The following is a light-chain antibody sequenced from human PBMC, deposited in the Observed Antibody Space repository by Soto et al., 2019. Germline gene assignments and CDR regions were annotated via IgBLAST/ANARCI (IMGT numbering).Light chain of an antibody. CDR1: SSNIGAGFD. J-gene: IGLJ3*02. CDR2: GNT. Sequence: QSVLTQPPSVSGAPGQRVTISCAGSSSNIGAGFDVHWYLQLPGAAPKVLIYGNTNRPSGVPDRFSGSKSGTSASLAITGLRAEDEADYFCQSFDSSLRDWVFGGGTKPTVL. CDR3: QSFDSSLRDWV. V-gene: IGLV1-40*01.